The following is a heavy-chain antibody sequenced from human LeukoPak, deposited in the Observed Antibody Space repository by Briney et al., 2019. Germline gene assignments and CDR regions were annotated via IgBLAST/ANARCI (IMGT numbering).Heavy chain of an antibody. CDR1: GFTFSSYG. J-gene: IGHJ5*02. D-gene: IGHD2-15*01. CDR2: MPYDGSNK. V-gene: IGHV3-30*18. CDR3: AKDRVGYCSGGSCYSEAYWFDP. Sequence: GGSLRLSCAAAGFTFSSYGMHWVRQAPGKGLEWVAVMPYDGSNKYYADSVKGRFTISRDNSKNTLYLQMNSLRAEDTAVYYCAKDRVGYCSGGSCYSEAYWFDPWGQATLVTVPS.